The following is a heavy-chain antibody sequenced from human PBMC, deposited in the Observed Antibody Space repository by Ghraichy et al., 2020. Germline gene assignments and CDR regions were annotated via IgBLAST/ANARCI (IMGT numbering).Heavy chain of an antibody. CDR1: GGSISSGGYY. Sequence: SETLSLTCTVSGGSISSGGYYWSWIRQHPGKGLEWIGYIYYSGSTYYNPSLKSRVTISVDTSKNQFSLKLSSVTAADTAVYYCARAAKTPRPDLGLVLLQYYYYYYGMDVWGQGTTVTVSS. CDR2: IYYSGST. V-gene: IGHV4-31*03. D-gene: IGHD6-19*01. J-gene: IGHJ6*02. CDR3: ARAAKTPRPDLGLVLLQYYYYYYGMDV.